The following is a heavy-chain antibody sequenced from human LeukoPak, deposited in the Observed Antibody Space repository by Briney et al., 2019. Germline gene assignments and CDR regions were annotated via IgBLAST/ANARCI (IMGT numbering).Heavy chain of an antibody. J-gene: IGHJ4*02. V-gene: IGHV1-2*02. D-gene: IGHD2/OR15-2a*01. CDR2: INPKNGDT. Sequence: ASVKVSCKTSGYPFTNYYIHWIRQAPGQGLESMGWINPKNGDTKYAQRSQGRLTISMDTSIGTVYMELSSLRYDDTAVYYCARLSVLWGQGTLVTVSS. CDR1: GYPFTNYY. CDR3: ARLSVL.